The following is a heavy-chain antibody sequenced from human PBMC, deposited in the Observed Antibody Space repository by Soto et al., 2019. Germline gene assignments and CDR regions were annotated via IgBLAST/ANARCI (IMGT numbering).Heavy chain of an antibody. CDR3: ARDGADYDFWSCYYDY. D-gene: IGHD3-3*01. CDR2: IWYDGSNK. CDR1: GFTFSSYG. V-gene: IGHV3-33*01. J-gene: IGHJ4*02. Sequence: QVQLVESGGGVVQPGRSLRLSCAASGFTFSSYGMHWVRQAPGKGLEWVADIWYDGSNKYYADSVQGRFTISRDNSKYTLYLQMNSLRAEDTAVYYCARDGADYDFWSCYYDYWGQGTLVIVSS.